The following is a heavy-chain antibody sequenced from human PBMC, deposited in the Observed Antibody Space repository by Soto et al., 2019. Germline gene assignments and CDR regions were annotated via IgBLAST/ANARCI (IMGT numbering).Heavy chain of an antibody. J-gene: IGHJ4*02. Sequence: EVQLVESGGGLVKPGGSLRLSCAAPGFTFSSYSMNWVRQAPGKGLEWVSSISSSSSYIYYADSVKGRFTISRDNAKNSLYLQMNSLRAEDTAVYYCARDDSSGYYFDYWGQGTLVTVSS. CDR2: ISSSSSYI. V-gene: IGHV3-21*01. CDR3: ARDDSSGYYFDY. D-gene: IGHD3-22*01. CDR1: GFTFSSYS.